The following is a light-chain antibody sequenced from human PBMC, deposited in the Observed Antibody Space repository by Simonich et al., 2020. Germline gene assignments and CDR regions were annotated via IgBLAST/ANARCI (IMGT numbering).Light chain of an antibody. CDR1: SSNIGSNT. CDR2: RKN. J-gene: IGLJ3*02. V-gene: IGLV1-44*01. Sequence: QSVLTQPPSASGTPGQRVTISCSGSSSNIGSNTVNWYQQLPGTAPKLLLYRKNQRPSGVPDRFSGSKSGTSASLAISGLQSEDEADYYCAAWDDSLNGWVFGGGTKLTVL. CDR3: AAWDDSLNGWV.